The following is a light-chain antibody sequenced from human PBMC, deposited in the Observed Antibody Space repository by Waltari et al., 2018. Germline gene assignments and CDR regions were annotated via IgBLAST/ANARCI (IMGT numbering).Light chain of an antibody. CDR1: SSTVGGNN. J-gene: IGLJ3*02. CDR2: NNN. Sequence: QSVLTQTHSASGAPGQRVTISCSESSSTVGGNNVRWYQQLPGTAPTLLMRNNNRRPSGVPKRFSGSKSVTSSSLAISGLQSEDEAYYYCASWDDTLNGPVFGGGTKLTVL. V-gene: IGLV1-44*01. CDR3: ASWDDTLNGPV.